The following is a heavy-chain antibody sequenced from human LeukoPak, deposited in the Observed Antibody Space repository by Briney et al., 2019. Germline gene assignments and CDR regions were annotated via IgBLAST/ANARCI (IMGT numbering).Heavy chain of an antibody. CDR1: GGPFSGYY. V-gene: IGHV4-34*01. D-gene: IGHD2-15*01. J-gene: IGHJ2*01. CDR2: INHSGST. CDR3: ARGGRSLVAAQFDL. Sequence: SETLSLTCAVYGGPFSGYYWSWIRQPPGKGLEWIGEINHSGSTNYNPSLKSRVTISVDTSKNQFSLKLSSVAAADTAVYYCARGGRSLVAAQFDLWGRGTLVTVSS.